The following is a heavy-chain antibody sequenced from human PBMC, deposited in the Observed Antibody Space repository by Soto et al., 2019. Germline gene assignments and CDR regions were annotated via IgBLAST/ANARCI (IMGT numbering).Heavy chain of an antibody. J-gene: IGHJ4*02. D-gene: IGHD3-22*01. V-gene: IGHV3-11*06. CDR1: GFSFSDYY. Sequence: QVQLVESGGGLVKPGGSLRLSCAASGFSFSDYYMNWIRQAPGKGLEWLSYISSTATYTNYADSGRRRFTISRDSAKNSLYLDMNGLRAEDTAVYYCARARLVVEGRFDYWGQGTLVTVSS. CDR3: ARARLVVEGRFDY. CDR2: ISSTATYT.